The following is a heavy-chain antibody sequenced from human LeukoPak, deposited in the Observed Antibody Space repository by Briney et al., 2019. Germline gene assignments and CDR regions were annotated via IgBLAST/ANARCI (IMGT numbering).Heavy chain of an antibody. Sequence: SETLSLTCTVSGGSISSSSYYWAWIRQPPGKGLEWIGSIYYSGSTYYNPSLKSRVTISVDTSKNQFSLKLSSVTAADTAVYYCASGDGYHGFDPWAREPWSPSPQ. CDR1: GGSISSSSYY. CDR3: ASGDGYHGFDP. CDR2: IYYSGST. V-gene: IGHV4-39*01. J-gene: IGHJ5*02. D-gene: IGHD5-24*01.